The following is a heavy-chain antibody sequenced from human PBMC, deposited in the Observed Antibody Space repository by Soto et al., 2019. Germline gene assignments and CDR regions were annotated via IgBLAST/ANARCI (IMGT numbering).Heavy chain of an antibody. CDR2: VKQDGNER. D-gene: IGHD2-15*01. J-gene: IGHJ5*02. Sequence: GGSLRLSCAASGFIFSDYFMTWVRQAPGKGLEWVATVKQDGNERHYVDSVRGRFTISRDNAKNSLYLQMNALRAEDTAVYYCAGQGKYCSGGSCYYNWFDPWGQGTLVTVSS. CDR1: GFIFSDYF. CDR3: AGQGKYCSGGSCYYNWFDP. V-gene: IGHV3-7*01.